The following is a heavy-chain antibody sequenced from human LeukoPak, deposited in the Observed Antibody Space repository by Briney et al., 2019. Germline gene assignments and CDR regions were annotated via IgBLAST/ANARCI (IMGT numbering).Heavy chain of an antibody. Sequence: SETLSLTCAVYGGSFSGYYWSWIRQPPGKGLEWIGEINHSGSTNYNPSLKSRVTISVDTSKNQSSLKLSSVTAADTAVYYCARESIYSDYWCQGTLVTVSS. CDR3: ARESIYSDY. J-gene: IGHJ4*02. D-gene: IGHD6-6*01. CDR2: INHSGST. CDR1: GGSFSGYY. V-gene: IGHV4-34*01.